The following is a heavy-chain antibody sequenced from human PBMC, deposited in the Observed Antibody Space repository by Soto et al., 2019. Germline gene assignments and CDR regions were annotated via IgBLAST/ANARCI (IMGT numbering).Heavy chain of an antibody. V-gene: IGHV3-23*01. D-gene: IGHD1-7*01. J-gene: IGHJ4*02. CDR3: AKDRRAGGNYGFYSDF. Sequence: EVQLLESGGGLVQPGGSLRLSCAASGFTFSSYGMTWVRQAPGKGLEWVSFSSATGAGTYYADSVKGRFTISRDNSKNTLYLQMTSLRADDTAVYYCAKDRRAGGNYGFYSDFWGQGALVIASS. CDR2: SSATGAGT. CDR1: GFTFSSYG.